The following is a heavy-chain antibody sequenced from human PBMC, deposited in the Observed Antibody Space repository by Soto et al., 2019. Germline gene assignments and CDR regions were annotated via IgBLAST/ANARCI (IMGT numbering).Heavy chain of an antibody. V-gene: IGHV4-39*01. D-gene: IGHD3-10*01. CDR2: IYYSGRT. CDR1: GGSISSSSYY. CDR3: ATLWGQD. Sequence: QLQLQESGPGLVKPSETLSLTCTVSGGSISSSSYYWGWIRQPPGKGLEWIGRIYYSGRTYYNPSLKSRVTISVDTAKNQFSLKLSSVAAADTAVYYCATLWGQDWGQGTLVTVSS. J-gene: IGHJ4*02.